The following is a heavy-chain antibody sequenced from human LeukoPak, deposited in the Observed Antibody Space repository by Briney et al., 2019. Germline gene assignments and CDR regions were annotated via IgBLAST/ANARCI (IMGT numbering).Heavy chain of an antibody. CDR2: IRYDGSNK. J-gene: IGHJ6*03. Sequence: GGSLRLSCAASGFTFSSYGMHWVRQAPGKGLEWVAFIRYDGSNKYYADSVKGRFTISRDNSKNTLYLQMNSLRAEDTAVYYCARDPAYGSGSYYNHYHMDVWGKGTTVTVSS. D-gene: IGHD3-10*01. CDR1: GFTFSSYG. CDR3: ARDPAYGSGSYYNHYHMDV. V-gene: IGHV3-30*02.